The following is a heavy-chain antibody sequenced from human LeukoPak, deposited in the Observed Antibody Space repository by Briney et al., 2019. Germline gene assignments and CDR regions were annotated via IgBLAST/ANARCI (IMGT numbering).Heavy chain of an antibody. CDR3: AKEYTGTFSPFPSYFDN. V-gene: IGHV3-30*04. CDR2: ISYDGSNK. D-gene: IGHD1-26*01. CDR1: GFTFSSYA. Sequence: GGSLRLSCAASGFTFSSYAMHWVRQAPGKGLEWVAVISYDGSNKYYADSVKGRFTISRDNSKNTLYLQMNSLRAEDTAIYYCAKEYTGTFSPFPSYFDNWGQGTLVTVSS. J-gene: IGHJ4*02.